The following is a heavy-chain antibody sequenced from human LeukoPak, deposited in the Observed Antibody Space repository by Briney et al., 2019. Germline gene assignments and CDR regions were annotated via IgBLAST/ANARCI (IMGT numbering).Heavy chain of an antibody. CDR3: AKDPRAAELSDAFDI. D-gene: IGHD3-16*02. CDR2: ISGSGGST. J-gene: IGHJ3*02. V-gene: IGHV3-23*01. Sequence: PGGPLRLSCAASGFTFSSYAMSWVRQAPGRGLEWVLAISGSGGSTYYADSVKGRFTISRHNPKNTLYLQMNSLRAEDTAVYYCAKDPRAAELSDAFDIWGQGTMVTVSS. CDR1: GFTFSSYA.